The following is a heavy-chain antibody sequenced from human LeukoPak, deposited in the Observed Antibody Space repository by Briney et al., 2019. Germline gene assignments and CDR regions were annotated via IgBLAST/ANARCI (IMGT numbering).Heavy chain of an antibody. CDR3: ARDIKVGATKYYFDY. D-gene: IGHD1-26*01. CDR1: GFTFSSYE. Sequence: PGGSLRLSCAASGFTFSSYEMNWVRQAPGKGLEWVSYISSSGSNIYYADSVKGRFTISRDNAKSSLYLQMNSLRAEDTAVYYCARDIKVGATKYYFDYWGQGTLVTVSS. V-gene: IGHV3-48*03. CDR2: ISSSGSNI. J-gene: IGHJ4*02.